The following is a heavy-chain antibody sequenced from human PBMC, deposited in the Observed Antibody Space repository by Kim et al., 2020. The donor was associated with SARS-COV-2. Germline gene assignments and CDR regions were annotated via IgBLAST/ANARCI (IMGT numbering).Heavy chain of an antibody. CDR2: T. D-gene: IGHD5-18*01. J-gene: IGHJ4*02. V-gene: IGHV1-18*01. Sequence: TNYAQNFQGRVTRTTDTSTSTAYMELTTLRSDDTAVYFCARGKATAADFDYWGQGTLVTVSS. CDR3: ARGKATAADFDY.